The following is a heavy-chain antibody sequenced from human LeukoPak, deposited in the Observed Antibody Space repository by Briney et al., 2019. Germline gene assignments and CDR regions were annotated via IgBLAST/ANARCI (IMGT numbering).Heavy chain of an antibody. CDR3: ARDREYYNLLTGYKVSHYFAY. CDR1: GFTFSSYE. CDR2: ISSSGSTI. Sequence: PGGSLRLSCAASGFTFSSYEMNWVRQAPGKGLEWVSYISSSGSTIYYADSVKGRFTISRDNAKNSLYLQMNSLRAEDTAVYYCARDREYYNLLTGYKVSHYFAYWGQGTLVTVSS. D-gene: IGHD3-9*01. J-gene: IGHJ4*02. V-gene: IGHV3-48*03.